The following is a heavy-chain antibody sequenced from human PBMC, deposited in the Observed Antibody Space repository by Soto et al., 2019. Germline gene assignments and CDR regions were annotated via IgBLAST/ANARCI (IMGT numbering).Heavy chain of an antibody. V-gene: IGHV3-21*01. Sequence: EVQLVESGGGLVKPGGSLRLSCVASGFTFSGYSINWVRQAPGKGLEWVSCISGSSSSIYYADSVQGRFTISRDNAKNSLYLQMNSLRAEDTAVYYCAIDPFGGGDSEWFDPWGQGTLVTVSS. CDR3: AIDPFGGGDSEWFDP. CDR2: ISGSSSSI. CDR1: GFTFSGYS. J-gene: IGHJ5*02. D-gene: IGHD2-21*02.